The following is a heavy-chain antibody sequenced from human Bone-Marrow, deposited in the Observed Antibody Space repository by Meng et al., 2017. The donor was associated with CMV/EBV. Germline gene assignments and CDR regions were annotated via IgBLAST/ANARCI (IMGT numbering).Heavy chain of an antibody. J-gene: IGHJ6*02. CDR2: IHYSGST. CDR3: ARGSTGLGL. D-gene: IGHD1-1*01. V-gene: IGHV4-39*07. CDR1: GGSISSSSYY. Sequence: SETLSLTCTVSGGSISSSSYYWGWIREPPGKGLEWIGTIHYSGSTYYNPSLKSRVTISVDTAKNQLSLKLSSVTAADTAVYYCARGSTGLGLWGQGTTVTVSS.